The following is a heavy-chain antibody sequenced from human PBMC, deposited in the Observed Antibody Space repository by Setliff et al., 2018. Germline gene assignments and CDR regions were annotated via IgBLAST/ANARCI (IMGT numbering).Heavy chain of an antibody. CDR1: GDSFSSYA. J-gene: IGHJ6*03. Sequence: SVKVSCKASGDSFSSYAITWVRQAPGQGLEWMGRIIPLLGIPNYAQKFQGRVTITTDESTSTTYMEMSSLRSEDTAVYYCARERGDIVSTTSYYYYMDVWGKGTTVTVSS. CDR3: ARERGDIVSTTSYYYYMDV. V-gene: IGHV1-69*10. CDR2: IIPLLGIP. D-gene: IGHD5-12*01.